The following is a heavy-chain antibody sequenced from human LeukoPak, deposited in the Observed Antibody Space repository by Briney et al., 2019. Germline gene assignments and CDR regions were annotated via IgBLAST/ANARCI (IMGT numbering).Heavy chain of an antibody. CDR3: ARGVGYNYGYYFDY. Sequence: SETLSLTCAVYGVSFSDYYWTWIRQPPGKGLEWIGEINHSGSTNYNPSLKSRVTISVDTSKNQFSLKLSSVTAADTAVFYCARGVGYNYGYYFDYWGQGTLVTVSS. V-gene: IGHV4-34*01. D-gene: IGHD3-10*01. CDR1: GVSFSDYY. CDR2: INHSGST. J-gene: IGHJ4*02.